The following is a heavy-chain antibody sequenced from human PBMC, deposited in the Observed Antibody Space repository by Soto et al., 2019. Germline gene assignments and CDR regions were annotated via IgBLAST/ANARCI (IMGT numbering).Heavy chain of an antibody. J-gene: IGHJ4*02. CDR3: AREIGYSSTWPSY. CDR2: IGFDGNND. Sequence: QVQLVESGGGVVQPGRSLRLSCAASGFSLGSYGMHWVRQAPGKGLEWVAVIGFDGNNDYYANSVKGRFTISRDNSGNTLYLEMKSLRVEHTAVYYCAREIGYSSTWPSYWGPGTLVTVSS. V-gene: IGHV3-33*01. CDR1: GFSLGSYG. D-gene: IGHD6-13*01.